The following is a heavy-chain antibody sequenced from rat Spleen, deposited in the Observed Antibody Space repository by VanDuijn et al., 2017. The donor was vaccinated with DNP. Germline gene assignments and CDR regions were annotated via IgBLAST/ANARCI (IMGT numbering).Heavy chain of an antibody. Sequence: EVQLVESGGGLVQPGRSLKLSCAASGFTFSDYAMAWVRQAPKKGLEWVATIIYDGSSTYYRDSVKGRFTISRDNAKSTLYLQMDSLRSEDTATYYCASQSTEGIVGDWYFDFWGPGTMVTVSS. V-gene: IGHV5-17*01. CDR1: GFTFSDYA. CDR3: ASQSTEGIVGDWYFDF. J-gene: IGHJ1*01. CDR2: IIYDGSST. D-gene: IGHD1-11*01.